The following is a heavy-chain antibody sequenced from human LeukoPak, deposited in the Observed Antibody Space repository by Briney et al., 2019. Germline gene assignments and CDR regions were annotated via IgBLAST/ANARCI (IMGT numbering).Heavy chain of an antibody. Sequence: GRSLRLSCAASGFTFSSYAMHWVRQAPGKGLEWVAVISYDGSNKYYADSVKGRFTISRDNSKNTLYLQMNSLRAEDTAVYYCARAAFGQWLGSIFDYWGQGTLVTVSS. D-gene: IGHD6-19*01. CDR2: ISYDGSNK. V-gene: IGHV3-30-3*01. J-gene: IGHJ4*02. CDR3: ARAAFGQWLGSIFDY. CDR1: GFTFSSYA.